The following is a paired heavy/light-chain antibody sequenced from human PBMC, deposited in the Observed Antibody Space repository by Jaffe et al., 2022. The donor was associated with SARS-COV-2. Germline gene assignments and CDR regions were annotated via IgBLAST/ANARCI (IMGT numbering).Heavy chain of an antibody. Sequence: QVQLQQWGAGLLKPSETLSLTCAVHGGTFSNYYWSWIRQSPGKGLEWIGDINDSGSTNYNPSLTSRVTISLDTAKNQFSLRLTSVTAADTAVYYCARRVVDIVLVPAPIWVDVWGKGTTVTVSS. CDR1: GGTFSNYY. D-gene: IGHD2-2*01. CDR3: ARRVVDIVLVPAPIWVDV. J-gene: IGHJ6*04. V-gene: IGHV4-34*01. CDR2: INDSGST.
Light chain of an antibody. Sequence: DIVMTQSPLSLPVSPGEPASISCRSSRSLLLSNGYNYLDWYMQKPGQSPQLLIYLGSNRASGVPDRFSGSGSGTDFTLKISRVEAEDVGVYYCMQALETPPTFGQGTKVEIK. CDR1: RSLLLSNGYNY. CDR2: LGS. J-gene: IGKJ1*01. CDR3: MQALETPPT. V-gene: IGKV2-28*01.